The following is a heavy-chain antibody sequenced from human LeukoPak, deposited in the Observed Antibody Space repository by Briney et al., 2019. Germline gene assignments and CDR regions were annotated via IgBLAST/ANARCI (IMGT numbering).Heavy chain of an antibody. CDR3: AREGNGSGSPSHWFDP. CDR2: INPSGGST. V-gene: IGHV1-46*01. Sequence: ASVKVSCKASGYTFTSYYMHWVRQAPGQGLEWMGIINPSGGSTSYAQKFQGRVAMTRDTSTSTVYMELSSLRSEDTAVYYCAREGNGSGSPSHWFDPWGQGTLVTVSS. D-gene: IGHD3-10*01. J-gene: IGHJ5*02. CDR1: GYTFTSYY.